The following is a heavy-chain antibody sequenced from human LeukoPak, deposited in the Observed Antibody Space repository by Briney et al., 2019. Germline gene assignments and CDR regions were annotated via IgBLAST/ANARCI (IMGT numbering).Heavy chain of an antibody. CDR2: INHSGST. J-gene: IGHJ5*02. Sequence: SETLSLTCAVYGGSFSGYYWSWIRQPPGKGLEWIGEINHSGSTNYNPSLKRRVTMSVDTSKNQFSLKLSSVTAADTAVYYCARGLPLNRWGQGTLVTVSS. V-gene: IGHV4-34*01. CDR3: ARGLPLNR. CDR1: GGSFSGYY.